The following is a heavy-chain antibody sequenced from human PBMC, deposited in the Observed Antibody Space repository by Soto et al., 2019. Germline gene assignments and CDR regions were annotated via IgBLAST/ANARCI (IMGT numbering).Heavy chain of an antibody. D-gene: IGHD5-12*01. CDR2: ISSSSSYI. CDR1: GFTFSSYS. CDR3: XXXXXGYDLAYFDY. V-gene: IGHV3-21*01. Sequence: ESGGGLVKPGGSLRLSCAASGFTFSSYSMNWVRQAPGKGLEWVSSISSSSSYIYYADSVKGRFTISRDNAKNSLYLQMNXLRAXDTXXXXXXXXXXGYDLAYFDYWGQGTLVTVSS. J-gene: IGHJ4*02.